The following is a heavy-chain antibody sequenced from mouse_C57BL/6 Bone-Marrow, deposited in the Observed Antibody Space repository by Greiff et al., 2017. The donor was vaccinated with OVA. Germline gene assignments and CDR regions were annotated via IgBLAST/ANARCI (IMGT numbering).Heavy chain of an antibody. D-gene: IGHD2-1*01. Sequence: QVQLQQSGAELVKPGASVPLSCKASGYTFTSYWMHWVKPRPGPGLEWIGMIHPTSVSTTYNENFQSKSTLTVDKSSSTAYMQLSSLTSEDAAVYYCARGGYGNGFDYWGQGTTLTVSS. V-gene: IGHV1-64*01. CDR3: ARGGYGNGFDY. CDR2: IHPTSVST. CDR1: GYTFTSYW. J-gene: IGHJ2*01.